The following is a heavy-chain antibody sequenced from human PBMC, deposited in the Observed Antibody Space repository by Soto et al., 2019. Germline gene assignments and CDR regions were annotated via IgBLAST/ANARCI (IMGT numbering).Heavy chain of an antibody. V-gene: IGHV3-66*01. CDR1: GVTVITKY. J-gene: IGHJ4*02. CDR3: ARKPCTVNY. Sequence: PGGFLRLSCAASGVTVITKYMSWVRQAPGKGLEWVSVIYSGDSTFYADSERGRFTITRDNYKTTMNLQMNSLRAEATAMYYYARKPCTVNYWGQETLVTVS. CDR2: IYSGDST. D-gene: IGHD2-8*02.